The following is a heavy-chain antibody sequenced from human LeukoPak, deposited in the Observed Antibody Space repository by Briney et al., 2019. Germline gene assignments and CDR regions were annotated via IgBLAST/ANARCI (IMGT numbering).Heavy chain of an antibody. J-gene: IGHJ4*02. D-gene: IGHD2-2*01. CDR2: IYHSGST. CDR1: GGSISGSSYY. V-gene: IGHV4-61*05. Sequence: PSETLSLTCTVSGGSISGSSYYWGWIRQPPGKGLEWIGYIYHSGSTNYNSSLKSRVTISVDTSKNQFSLKLSSVTAADTAVYYCARHAAFAEYQSHLTHFDYWGQGTLVTVSS. CDR3: ARHAAFAEYQSHLTHFDY.